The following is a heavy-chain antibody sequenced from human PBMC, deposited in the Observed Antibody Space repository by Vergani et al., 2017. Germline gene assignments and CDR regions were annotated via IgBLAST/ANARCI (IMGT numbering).Heavy chain of an antibody. V-gene: IGHV3-30*03. Sequence: QVHLVESGGGVVQPGRSLRLTCVVSGFTSSYYGMHWVRQAPGKGLEWVAVISYDGTHKYYADSVKGRFTISRDNSKRTLYLQMNSLITEDTAVYYCSTKICGTPGCQIGYFREWGQGTLVTVSS. CDR2: ISYDGTHK. D-gene: IGHD3-22*01. CDR1: GFTSSYYG. CDR3: STKICGTPGCQIGYFRE. J-gene: IGHJ1*01.